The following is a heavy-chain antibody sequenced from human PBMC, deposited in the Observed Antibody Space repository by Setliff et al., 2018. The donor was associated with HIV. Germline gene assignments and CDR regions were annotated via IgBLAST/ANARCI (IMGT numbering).Heavy chain of an antibody. J-gene: IGHJ3*01. CDR2: IYSGDVT. V-gene: IGHV3-53*01. D-gene: IGHD3-3*01. CDR1: GFSVSSNY. CDR3: VREASGYNFWSSYSGAFDV. Sequence: GGSLRLSCAASGFSVSSNYMTWVRQAPGGGLEWVSVIYSGDVTHYTDSVKGRFTVSRDNSRNTLYLQMYSLRTEDTAVYYCVREASGYNFWSSYSGAFDVWGRGTLVTVSS.